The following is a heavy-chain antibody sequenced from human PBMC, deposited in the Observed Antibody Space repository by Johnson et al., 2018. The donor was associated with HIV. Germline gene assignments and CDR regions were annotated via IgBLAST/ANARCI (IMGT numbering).Heavy chain of an antibody. J-gene: IGHJ3*02. CDR2: IRYDGTNQ. V-gene: IGHV3-30*02. CDR1: GFTFSSYG. CDR3: AKTLSPYYYVISGYYQSYDSFDI. Sequence: QVQLVESGGGVVQPGGSLRLSCAASGFTFSSYGMHWVRQAPGKGLEWVAFIRYDGTNQYSTDSVKGRFTISRDNSKNTLYLQMNGLSAEDADVYFCAKTLSPYYYVISGYYQSYDSFDIWRQGTMVSVSS. D-gene: IGHD3-22*01.